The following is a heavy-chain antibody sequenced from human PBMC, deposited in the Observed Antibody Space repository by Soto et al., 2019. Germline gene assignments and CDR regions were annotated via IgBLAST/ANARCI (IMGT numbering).Heavy chain of an antibody. D-gene: IGHD3-16*01. CDR2: TSYDGSDN. CDR3: ARWGRAGGLDV. V-gene: IGHV3-33*08. CDR1: GFTFRSYV. J-gene: IGHJ1*01. Sequence: QVQLVESGGGVVQPGTSLRVSCVGSGFTFRSYVIHWVRQAPGKGLEWVALTSYDGSDNYYGDSVRDQFTISRDNSRKTVELEMDSLRLEVTALYCRARWGRAGGLDVWGQGTLVSVSS.